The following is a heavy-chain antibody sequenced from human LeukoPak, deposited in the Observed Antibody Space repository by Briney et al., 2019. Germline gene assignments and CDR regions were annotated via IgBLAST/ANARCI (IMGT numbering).Heavy chain of an antibody. V-gene: IGHV4-31*03. CDR2: IYYSGST. J-gene: IGHJ4*02. CDR1: GGSISSGGYY. Sequence: ASETLSLTCTVPGGSISSGGYYWSWIRQHPGKGLEWIGYIYYSGSTYYNPSLKSRVTISVDTSKNQFSLKLSSVTAADTAVYYCARADRRDGYTDYWGQGTLVTVSS. CDR3: ARADRRDGYTDY. D-gene: IGHD2-2*02.